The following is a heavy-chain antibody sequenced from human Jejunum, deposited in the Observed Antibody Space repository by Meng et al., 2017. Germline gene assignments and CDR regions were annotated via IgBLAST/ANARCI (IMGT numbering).Heavy chain of an antibody. CDR3: ARDQGSYGNFQH. CDR1: AFIFSDYW. Sequence: GGSLRLSCEASAFIFSDYWMNWVRQAPGKGLEWVANIKQDGSEKHYVDSVEGRFTISRDNAKNSLYLQMNSLRDEDTAVYYCARDQGSYGNFQHWGQGTLVTVSS. CDR2: IKQDGSEK. J-gene: IGHJ1*01. V-gene: IGHV3-7*01. D-gene: IGHD3-16*01.